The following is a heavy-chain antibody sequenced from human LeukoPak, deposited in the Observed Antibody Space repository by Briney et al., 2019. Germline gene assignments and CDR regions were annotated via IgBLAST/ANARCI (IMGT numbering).Heavy chain of an antibody. D-gene: IGHD2-15*01. J-gene: IGHJ5*02. CDR3: ARGYDIVVVVAASWFDP. V-gene: IGHV1-2*06. CDR1: GYTFTGCY. Sequence: ASVKVSCKASGYTFTGCYMHWVRQAPGQGLEWMGRINPNSGGTNYAQKFQGRVTMTRDTSISTACMELSRLRSDDTAVYYCARGYDIVVVVAASWFDPWGQGTLVTVSS. CDR2: INPNSGGT.